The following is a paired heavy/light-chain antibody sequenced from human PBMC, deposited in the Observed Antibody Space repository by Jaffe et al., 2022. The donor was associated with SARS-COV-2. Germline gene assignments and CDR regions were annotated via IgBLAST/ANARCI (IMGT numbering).Light chain of an antibody. V-gene: IGLV1-47*01. CDR2: GTD. CDR3: AAWDDSLSGRV. J-gene: IGLJ3*02. Sequence: QSVLTQPPSASGTPGQRVTISCSGSSSNIGSNSVFWYQQLPGTAPKVLIYGTDERPSRVPERFSASKSGTSASLAISGLRSEDEADYYCAAWDDSLSGRVFGGGTKVTVL. CDR1: SSNIGSNS.
Heavy chain of an antibody. Sequence: EVQLVESGGGLVQPGGSLRLSCAASGFSFSDYHMDWVRQAPGKGLEWVGRTKSKAYSYATQYAASVKDRFTISRDDGKNSLYLQMNSLKMEDTAVYYCTRSQSSDLYGIGYWGQGTLVTVSS. CDR2: TKSKAYSYAT. CDR3: TRSQSSDLYGIGY. D-gene: IGHD3-22*01. V-gene: IGHV3-72*01. J-gene: IGHJ4*02. CDR1: GFSFSDYH.